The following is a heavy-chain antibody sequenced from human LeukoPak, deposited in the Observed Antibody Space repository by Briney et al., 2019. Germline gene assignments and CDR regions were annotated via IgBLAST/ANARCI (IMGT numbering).Heavy chain of an antibody. V-gene: IGHV4-34*01. Sequence: SETLSLTCAVYGGSFSGYYWSWIRQPPGKGLEWIGEIYHSGSTNYNPSLKSRVTISVDKSKNQFSLKLSSVTAADTAVYYCARDKSLPFGDYVRYFDYRGQGTLVTVSS. CDR3: ARDKSLPFGDYVRYFDY. D-gene: IGHD4-17*01. CDR2: IYHSGST. J-gene: IGHJ4*02. CDR1: GGSFSGYY.